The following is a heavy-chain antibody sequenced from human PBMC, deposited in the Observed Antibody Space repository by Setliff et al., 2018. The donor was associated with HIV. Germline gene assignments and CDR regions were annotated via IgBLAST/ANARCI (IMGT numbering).Heavy chain of an antibody. CDR2: IYYSGST. Sequence: SETLSLTCTVSGGSISSSSYYWGWIRQPPGKGLEWIGSIYYSGSTYYNPSLKSRVTISVDTSKNQFSLKLSSATAADTAVYYCARVPHYYDSSGSQGYFDYWGQGTLVTVSS. J-gene: IGHJ4*02. V-gene: IGHV4-39*07. CDR1: GGSISSSSYY. D-gene: IGHD3-22*01. CDR3: ARVPHYYDSSGSQGYFDY.